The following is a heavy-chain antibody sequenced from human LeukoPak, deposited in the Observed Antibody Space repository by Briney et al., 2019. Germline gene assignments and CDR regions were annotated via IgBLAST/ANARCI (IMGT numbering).Heavy chain of an antibody. V-gene: IGHV4-59*08. CDR2: ILDRGST. Sequence: NPSETLSLTCSVSGDSISTYYGSWIRQSPGKGLEWIGYILDRGSTNSDPSLKSRVTISVDTSKNQFSLKLNSLTAADTAVYYCTRGFGPRYFADWGPGTLVTVSS. CDR3: TRGFGPRYFAD. D-gene: IGHD3-16*01. J-gene: IGHJ4*02. CDR1: GDSISTYY.